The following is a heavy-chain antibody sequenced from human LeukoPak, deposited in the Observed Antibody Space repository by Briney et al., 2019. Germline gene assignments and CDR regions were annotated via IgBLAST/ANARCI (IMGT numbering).Heavy chain of an antibody. J-gene: IGHJ4*02. CDR3: ARDRGIAVAAGTSEY. CDR1: GYTFTGYY. Sequence: ASVKVSCKASGYTFTGYYMHWVRQAPGLGLEWMGWISPNSGGTKYAQKFQGRVTMTRDKSINTAYMELSRLRSDDTAVYYCARDRGIAVAAGTSEYWGQGTLVTVSS. D-gene: IGHD6-19*01. V-gene: IGHV1-2*02. CDR2: ISPNSGGT.